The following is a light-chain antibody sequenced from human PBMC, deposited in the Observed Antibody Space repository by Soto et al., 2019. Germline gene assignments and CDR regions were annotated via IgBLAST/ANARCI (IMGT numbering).Light chain of an antibody. J-gene: IGKJ2*01. V-gene: IGKV1-39*01. CDR1: QTISRY. CDR2: AAS. CDR3: QHSFSTPPEYT. Sequence: DIQMTQSPSSLSASVGDRVTITCRASQTISRYLNWYQQKPGKAPKLLIYAASSLQSGVPSRFSGSGSGTDFTLTISSLQPEDFATYYCQHSFSTPPEYTFGQGTKLEIK.